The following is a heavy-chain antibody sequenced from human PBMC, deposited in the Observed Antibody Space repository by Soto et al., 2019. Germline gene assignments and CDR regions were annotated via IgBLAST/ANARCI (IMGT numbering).Heavy chain of an antibody. CDR2: IYYSGST. Sequence: SETLSLTCTVSGGSIRSYYWSWIRQPPGKGLEWIGSIYYSGSTNYKPSLKSRVTISVDTSKNQFSLKLNSVTAADTAVYYCARQGGWLDPCGQGTLVTVSS. D-gene: IGHD1-26*01. V-gene: IGHV4-59*08. J-gene: IGHJ5*02. CDR3: ARQGGWLDP. CDR1: GGSIRSYY.